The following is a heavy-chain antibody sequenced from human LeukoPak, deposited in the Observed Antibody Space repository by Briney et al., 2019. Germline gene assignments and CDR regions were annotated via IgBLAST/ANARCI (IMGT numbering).Heavy chain of an antibody. CDR2: ISGSSSHI. Sequence: GGSLRLSCAASGFTISSYSMNWVRQAPGKGLEWVSSISGSSSHIHYADSVKGRFTISRDNAKNTLYLQMNSLRAEDTAVYYCARVRATFSPHFDNWGQGTLVTVSS. V-gene: IGHV3-21*01. CDR1: GFTISSYS. CDR3: ARVRATFSPHFDN. D-gene: IGHD5-12*01. J-gene: IGHJ4*02.